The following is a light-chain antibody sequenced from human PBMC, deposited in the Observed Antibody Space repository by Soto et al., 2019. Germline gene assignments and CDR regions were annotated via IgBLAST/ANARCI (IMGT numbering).Light chain of an antibody. CDR2: MVS. V-gene: IGLV2-14*01. J-gene: IGLJ1*01. CDR3: TSPTPGSFYV. CDR1: SSDVGGYNY. Sequence: QSVLTQPPSASGSPGQSVAISCTGTSSDVGGYNYVSWYQQYPGRVPTLLSYMVSNRPSGVSNRFSGSKSGNPAPLPISGLKAEDESYYFCTSPTPGSFYVFGTGKKV.